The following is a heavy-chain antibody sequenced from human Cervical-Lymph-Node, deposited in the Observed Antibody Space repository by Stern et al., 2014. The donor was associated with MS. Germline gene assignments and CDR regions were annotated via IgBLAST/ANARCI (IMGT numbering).Heavy chain of an antibody. D-gene: IGHD4-23*01. CDR2: IISSGVIT. CDR3: AKVAYRGNALDY. Sequence: EVQLVESGGDLVQPGGSLRLSCAASEFTFSDYSMTWVRQAPQKGLEWVSTIISSGVITYYADSAKGRFPISRDNSKSTLTLHMNSLRAEDTAIYFCAKVAYRGNALDYWGQGTLVTVSS. J-gene: IGHJ4*02. CDR1: EFTFSDYS. V-gene: IGHV3-23*04.